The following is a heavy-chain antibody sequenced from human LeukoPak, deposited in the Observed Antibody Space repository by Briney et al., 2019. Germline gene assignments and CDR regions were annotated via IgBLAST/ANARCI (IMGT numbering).Heavy chain of an antibody. CDR3: AKDLMGDRWFGES. CDR1: GFTFSYYG. CDR2: IRYDGNDK. Sequence: GGSLRLSCVASGFTFSYYGMHWVRQAPDKRLEWVAFIRYDGNDKFYAKSVKGRFSISRDTSRNTLYLHMNSLRDEDTGVYYCAKDLMGDRWFGESWGQGTLVTVSS. V-gene: IGHV3-30*02. J-gene: IGHJ5*02. D-gene: IGHD3-10*01.